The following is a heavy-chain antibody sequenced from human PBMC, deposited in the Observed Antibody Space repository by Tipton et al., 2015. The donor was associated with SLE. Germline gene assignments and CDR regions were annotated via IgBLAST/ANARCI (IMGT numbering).Heavy chain of an antibody. CDR2: IKQDGSEK. J-gene: IGHJ4*02. CDR1: GFTFSSYW. Sequence: GSLRLSCAASGFTFSSYWMSWVHQAPGKGLEWVANIKQDGSEKYYVDSVKGRFTISRDNAKNSLYLQMNSLRAEGTAVYYCARAVGPSLFDYWGQGTLVTVSS. CDR3: ARAVGPSLFDY. D-gene: IGHD1-26*01. V-gene: IGHV3-7*04.